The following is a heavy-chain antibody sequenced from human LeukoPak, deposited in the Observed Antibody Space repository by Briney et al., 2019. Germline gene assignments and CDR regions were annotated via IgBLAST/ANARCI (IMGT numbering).Heavy chain of an antibody. Sequence: GGSLRLSCAASGFRLNNYAMYWVRQAPGKGLEYVSAISSNGGSTYYANSVKGRFTISRDNSKNTLYLQMGSLRAEDMAVYYCARDLRSSGWLRRPYCFDYWGQGTLVTVSS. J-gene: IGHJ4*02. V-gene: IGHV3-64*01. D-gene: IGHD5-12*01. CDR3: ARDLRSSGWLRRPYCFDY. CDR1: GFRLNNYA. CDR2: ISSNGGST.